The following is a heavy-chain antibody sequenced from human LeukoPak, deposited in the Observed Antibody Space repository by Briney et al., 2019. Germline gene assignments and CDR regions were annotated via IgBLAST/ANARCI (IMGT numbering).Heavy chain of an antibody. D-gene: IGHD2-15*01. CDR3: ARVFWESGGYFDF. CDR1: GGSVFSGTLY. CDR2: IFPSGST. V-gene: IGHV4-61*02. J-gene: IGHJ4*02. Sequence: KPSETLSLTCSVSGGSVFSGTLYWAWIRQPAGKRLEWRGRIFPSGSTSYNPSVKSRLTMSIDTSENRFSLNLTSVTAGDTAVYYCARVFWESGGYFDFWGQGILVTVSS.